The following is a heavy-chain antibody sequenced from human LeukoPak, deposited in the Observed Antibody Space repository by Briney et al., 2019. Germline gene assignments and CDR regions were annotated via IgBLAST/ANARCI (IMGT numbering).Heavy chain of an antibody. CDR2: IYHSGST. CDR1: GYSISSGYY. CDR3: ATHMPLERYFDWLQLIGGFDY. V-gene: IGHV4-38-2*01. D-gene: IGHD3-9*01. Sequence: SSETLSLTCAVSGYSISSGYYWGWIRQPPGKGLEWIGSIYHSGSTYYNPSLKSRVTISVDTSKNQFSLKLSSVTAADTAVYYCATHMPLERYFDWLQLIGGFDYWGQGTLVTVSS. J-gene: IGHJ4*02.